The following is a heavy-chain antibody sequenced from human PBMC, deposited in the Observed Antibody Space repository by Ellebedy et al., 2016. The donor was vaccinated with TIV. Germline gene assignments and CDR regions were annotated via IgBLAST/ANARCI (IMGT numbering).Heavy chain of an antibody. CDR1: GFNFRTHG. D-gene: IGHD7-27*01. CDR2: ISSDGNSK. V-gene: IGHV3-30*03. J-gene: IGHJ4*02. Sequence: GGSLRFSCAASGFNFRTHGMHWVRQAPGKGLEWVAVISSDGNSKYHADSVKGRFTVSRDNSKNTLYVQMNSLRAEDTAVYYCARDSGYTTNWDVGAYWGQGTLVTVSS. CDR3: ARDSGYTTNWDVGAY.